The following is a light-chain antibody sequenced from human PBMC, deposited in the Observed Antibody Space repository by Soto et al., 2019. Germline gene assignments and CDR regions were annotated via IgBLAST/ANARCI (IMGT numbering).Light chain of an antibody. CDR3: LQHNRYPWT. CDR2: GAT. V-gene: IGKV1-17*03. J-gene: IGKJ1*01. Sequence: DIQMTQSPSTLSASVGDRVTITCRTSQDITNYLVWFQQKPGKVPERLIYGATSLQSGVPSRFSGSGSGTEFTLTISSLQPEDFATYYCLQHNRYPWTFGQGTKVDIK. CDR1: QDITNY.